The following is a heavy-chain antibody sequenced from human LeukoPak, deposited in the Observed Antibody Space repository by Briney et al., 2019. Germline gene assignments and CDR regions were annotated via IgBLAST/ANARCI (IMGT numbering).Heavy chain of an antibody. D-gene: IGHD3-16*01. CDR2: IKQDGSDK. V-gene: IGHV3-7*01. CDR1: GFTFSSYW. CDR3: ARGGFGIGIDY. J-gene: IGHJ4*02. Sequence: HPGGSLRLSCAVSGFTFSSYWMSWVRQAPGKGLEWVANIKQDGSDKYYVGPVKGRFTISRDNAKNTLYLQMNSLRAEDTAVYYCARGGFGIGIDYWGQGTLVPVSS.